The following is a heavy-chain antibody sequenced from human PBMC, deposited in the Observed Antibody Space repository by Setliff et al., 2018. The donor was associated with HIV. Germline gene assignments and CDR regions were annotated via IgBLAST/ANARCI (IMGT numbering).Heavy chain of an antibody. J-gene: IGHJ5*02. CDR2: FHATGVT. V-gene: IGHV4-4*07. D-gene: IGHD2-21*01. Sequence: SETLSLTCTVSGGSLNGYSWSWIRQAAGEGLEWVGRFHATGVTNYSPSLKRRVSMSIDKSKSQFSLKLTSMTAADTAVYYCARGAGCLGNDCDAYFGPWGQGILVTVSS. CDR1: GGSLNGYS. CDR3: ARGAGCLGNDCDAYFGP.